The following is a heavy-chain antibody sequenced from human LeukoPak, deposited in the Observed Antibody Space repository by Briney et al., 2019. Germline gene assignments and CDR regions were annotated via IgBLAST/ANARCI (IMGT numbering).Heavy chain of an antibody. D-gene: IGHD3-22*01. CDR2: INPNSGGT. J-gene: IGHJ5*02. V-gene: IGHV1-2*06. CDR1: GYTFTDYY. Sequence: GASVKVSCKASGYTFTDYYMHWVRQAPGQGLEWMGRINPNSGGTNYAQKFQGRVTMTRDTSISTAYMELSRLRSDDTAVYYCARDYYDGSGYYYGGWFDPWGQGTLVTVPS. CDR3: ARDYYDGSGYYYGGWFDP.